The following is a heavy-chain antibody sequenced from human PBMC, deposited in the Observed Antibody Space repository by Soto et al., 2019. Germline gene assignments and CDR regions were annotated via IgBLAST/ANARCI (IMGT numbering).Heavy chain of an antibody. CDR1: GGSISSYY. V-gene: IGHV4-4*07. CDR2: IYTSGST. D-gene: IGHD6-13*01. CDR3: ARRAAAGTDYYYGMDV. J-gene: IGHJ6*02. Sequence: SETLSLTCTVSGGSISSYYWSWIRQPAGKGLGWIGRIYTSGSTNYNPSLKSRVTMSVDTSKNQFSLKLSSVTAADTAVYYCARRAAAGTDYYYGMDVWGQGTTVTVSS.